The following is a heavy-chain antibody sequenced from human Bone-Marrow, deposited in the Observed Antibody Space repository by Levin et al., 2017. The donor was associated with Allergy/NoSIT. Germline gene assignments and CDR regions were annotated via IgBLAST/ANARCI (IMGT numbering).Heavy chain of an antibody. CDR3: AKQGNSGWFYFFDY. CDR1: GFTFSTYA. Sequence: PSGGSLRLSCAASGFTFSTYAINWVRQAPGKGLEWVSGISGSGVTTYYADSMEGRFTISRDNSKNTVYLEMNSLRAEDTAVYYCAKQGNSGWFYFFDYWGQGILVSVSS. D-gene: IGHD6-19*01. CDR2: ISGSGVTT. V-gene: IGHV3-23*01. J-gene: IGHJ4*02.